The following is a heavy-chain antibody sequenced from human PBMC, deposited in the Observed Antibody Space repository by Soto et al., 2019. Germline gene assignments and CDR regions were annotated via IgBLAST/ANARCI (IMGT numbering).Heavy chain of an antibody. J-gene: IGHJ4*02. Sequence: QVQLVQSGGEVKKPGASVKVSCKASGYTFASYAINWVRQAPGQGLEWMGWISAYDGNTNYAQKFQGRLTMTTDTSTTTAYMDLRSLGSDDTAMYYCARDDYGFDYWGQGTVLTVSS. CDR1: GYTFASYA. V-gene: IGHV1-18*01. D-gene: IGHD3-16*01. CDR3: ARDDYGFDY. CDR2: ISAYDGNT.